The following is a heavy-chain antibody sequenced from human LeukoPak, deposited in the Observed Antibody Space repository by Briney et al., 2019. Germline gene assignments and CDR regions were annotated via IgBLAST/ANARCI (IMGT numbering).Heavy chain of an antibody. J-gene: IGHJ3*02. CDR2: THTDVSST. V-gene: IGHV3-74*01. CDR3: ARGGVAGAFDI. CDR1: GFTVSNYW. Sequence: GESLKISCAASGFTVSNYWMFWVRQAPEKELVCVSQTHTDVSSTTYADSVKGRFTISRDNAKNTLYPQMNSLRAEDTAVYYCARGGVAGAFDIWGQGTMVTVSS. D-gene: IGHD2-21*01.